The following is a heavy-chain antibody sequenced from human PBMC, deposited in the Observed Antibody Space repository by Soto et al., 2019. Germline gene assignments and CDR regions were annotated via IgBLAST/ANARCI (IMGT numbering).Heavy chain of an antibody. Sequence: EVQLVESGGGLVQPGGSLRLSCAVSGFTFRYSWMSWVRQAPGKGLEWVANIKDDGSEKYYVDSVKGRFTISRDNAKNSLFLQMNSLRAEATVIYYCARERGSSYYFNYWGQGTLVTV. CDR2: IKDDGSEK. CDR1: GFTFRYSW. J-gene: IGHJ4*02. V-gene: IGHV3-7*03. CDR3: ARERGSSYYFNY. D-gene: IGHD1-26*01.